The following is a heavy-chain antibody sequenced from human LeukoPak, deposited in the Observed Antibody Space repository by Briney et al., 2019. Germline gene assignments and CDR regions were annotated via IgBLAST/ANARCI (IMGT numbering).Heavy chain of an antibody. V-gene: IGHV4-59*01. CDR1: GGSISSYY. Sequence: PSETLSLTCTVSGGSISSYYWSWIRQPPGQGLEWIGYIYYSGSTNYNPSLNSRVTISVDTSKNQFSLKLSSVTAADTAVYYCARGGNSGYDYDYLVSDYWGQGTLVTVSS. J-gene: IGHJ4*02. CDR2: IYYSGST. D-gene: IGHD5-12*01. CDR3: ARGGNSGYDYDYLVSDY.